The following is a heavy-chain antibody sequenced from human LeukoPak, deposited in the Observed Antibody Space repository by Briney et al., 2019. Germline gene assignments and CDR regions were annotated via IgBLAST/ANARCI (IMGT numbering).Heavy chain of an antibody. J-gene: IGHJ4*02. Sequence: GGSLRLSCAASGFTFSDYSMNWVRQAPGKGLEWVSGISDSGSTAFYADSVKGRFTSSRDNPKNTLYLQINSLRAEDTAVYYCAKDMQTWPRFPDYWGQGTLVTVSS. CDR1: GFTFSDYS. CDR3: AKDMQTWPRFPDY. V-gene: IGHV3-23*01. CDR2: ISDSGSTA. D-gene: IGHD5-12*01.